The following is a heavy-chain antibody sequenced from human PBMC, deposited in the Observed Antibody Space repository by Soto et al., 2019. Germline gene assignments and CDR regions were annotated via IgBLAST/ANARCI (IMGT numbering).Heavy chain of an antibody. J-gene: IGHJ4*02. Sequence: EVQLVESGGGLVQPGGSLRLSCAASGFTVSTNYMSWVRQAPGKGLEWVSVIYMDGSANYADSVKGRFTISRDNSKNMLFLQMNSLRAEDTAVYYCVRVTTRHLFDSWGQGTLVTVSS. V-gene: IGHV3-66*01. D-gene: IGHD1-1*01. CDR3: VRVTTRHLFDS. CDR1: GFTVSTNY. CDR2: IYMDGSA.